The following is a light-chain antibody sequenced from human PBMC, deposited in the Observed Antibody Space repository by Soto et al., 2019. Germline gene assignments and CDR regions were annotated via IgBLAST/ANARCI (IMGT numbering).Light chain of an antibody. CDR2: VAS. Sequence: EIVLTQSPGTLCLSPGERATLSCRASQSVSSNYLSFYQQKPGQAPRLLIYVASTRATGIPDRFSGSGSGTDFTLTITRMEPEDFAVYYCQQYDKWPWTVGQGTNVDI. V-gene: IGKV3-20*01. J-gene: IGKJ1*01. CDR3: QQYDKWPWT. CDR1: QSVSSNY.